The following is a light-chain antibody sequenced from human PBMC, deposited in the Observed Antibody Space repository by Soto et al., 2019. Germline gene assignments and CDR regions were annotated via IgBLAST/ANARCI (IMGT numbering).Light chain of an antibody. V-gene: IGKV1-39*01. CDR3: QQSYSTPRT. J-gene: IGKJ1*01. CDR2: AAA. CDR1: QSISSY. Sequence: IQMTQSPSSLSASVGDRVTITFRASQSISSYLNWYQQKPGKAPNLLIYAAASLQSGVPSRFSGSGSGTDVTLTISSLQTEDFATDYCQQSYSTPRTFGQGTEVDIK.